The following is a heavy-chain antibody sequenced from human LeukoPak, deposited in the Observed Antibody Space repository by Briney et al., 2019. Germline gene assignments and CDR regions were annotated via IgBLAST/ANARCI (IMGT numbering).Heavy chain of an antibody. J-gene: IGHJ3*02. CDR3: ARGGEYDILTGYYTALDI. CDR1: GFTFSTYS. D-gene: IGHD3-9*01. Sequence: GGSLRLSCAASGFTFSTYSMNWVRQAPGKGLEWVSSISSSTSYIYYADSVKGRFTISRDNAKNSLYLQMNSLRAEDTAVYYCARGGEYDILTGYYTALDIWGQGTMVTASS. V-gene: IGHV3-21*01. CDR2: ISSSTSYI.